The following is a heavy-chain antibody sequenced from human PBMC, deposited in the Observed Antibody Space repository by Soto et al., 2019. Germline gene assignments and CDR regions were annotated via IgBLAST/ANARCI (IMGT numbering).Heavy chain of an antibody. CDR2: ISGSGGST. Sequence: EVQLLESGGGLVQPGVSLRLSCAASGFTISSYAMSWVRQAPGKGLEWVSAISGSGGSTYYADSVKGRFTISRDNSKNKLYLQMNSLRAEDTAVYDCAKDMAEDDFGVVRDWGQGTLVT. V-gene: IGHV3-23*01. J-gene: IGHJ4*02. D-gene: IGHD3-3*01. CDR3: AKDMAEDDFGVVRD. CDR1: GFTISSYA.